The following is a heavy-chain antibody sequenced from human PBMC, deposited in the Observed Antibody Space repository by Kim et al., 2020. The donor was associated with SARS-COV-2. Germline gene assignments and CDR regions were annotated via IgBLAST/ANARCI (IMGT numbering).Heavy chain of an antibody. Sequence: GGSLRLSCAASGFIVSDNYMMWFPRAPGEGRDWACLFNTGGATIYADSVRGRFPISGDNSKNTLYLQMNSLRAEDTAVYYCASRGHTNGYWKLQDWGQGTLVTVSS. V-gene: IGHV3-53*01. CDR1: GFIVSDNY. D-gene: IGHD2-8*01. CDR2: FNTGGAT. J-gene: IGHJ4*02. CDR3: ASRGHTNGYWKLQD.